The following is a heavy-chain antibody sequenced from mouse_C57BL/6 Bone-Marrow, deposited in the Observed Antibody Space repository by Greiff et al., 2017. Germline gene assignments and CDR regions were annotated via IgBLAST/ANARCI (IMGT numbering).Heavy chain of an antibody. V-gene: IGHV1-15*01. Sequence: QVQLQQSGAELVRPGASVTLSCKASGYTFTDYEMHWVKQTPVHGLEWIGAIDPETGGTAYNQKFKGKAILTADKSSSPAYMELRSLTSEDSAVYCCRGATVGGGGDDWGQGTTLTVAS. CDR1: GYTFTDYE. J-gene: IGHJ2*01. D-gene: IGHD1-1*01. CDR3: RGATVGGGGDD. CDR2: IDPETGGT.